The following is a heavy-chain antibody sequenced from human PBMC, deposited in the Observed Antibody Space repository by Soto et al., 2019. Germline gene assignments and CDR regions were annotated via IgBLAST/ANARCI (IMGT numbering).Heavy chain of an antibody. CDR3: ADRRGGNGWNDGDFDY. CDR2: IYRDDDK. D-gene: IGHD1-1*01. CDR1: GFSLSTSGVG. Sequence: QITLKESGPTLVKPTQTLTLTCTFSGFSLSTSGVGVGWIRQPPRKALECLALIYRDDDKRYSPSLRSMLTVTKDTTQNLVVLTMTNMDPVDTASYYCADRRGGNGWNDGDFDYWGQGTLVTVSS. V-gene: IGHV2-5*02. J-gene: IGHJ4*02.